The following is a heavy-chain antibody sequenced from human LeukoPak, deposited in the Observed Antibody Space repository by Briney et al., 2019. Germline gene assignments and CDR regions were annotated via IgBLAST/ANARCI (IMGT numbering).Heavy chain of an antibody. CDR2: IVVGSGNT. Sequence: GASVKVSCKASGFTFTSSAVQWVRQARGQRLEWIGWIVVGSGNTNYAQKFQERVTITRDMSTSTAYMELRSLRSDDTAVYYCARDPPRIVVVVAATNYYGMDVWGQGTTVTVSS. J-gene: IGHJ6*02. CDR1: GFTFTSSA. V-gene: IGHV1-58*01. D-gene: IGHD2-15*01. CDR3: ARDPPRIVVVVAATNYYGMDV.